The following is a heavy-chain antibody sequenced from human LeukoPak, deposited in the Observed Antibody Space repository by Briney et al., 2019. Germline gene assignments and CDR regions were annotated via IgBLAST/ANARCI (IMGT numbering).Heavy chain of an antibody. Sequence: GGSLRLSCAASGFTFSSYSMNWVRQAPGKGLEWVSSISSSSSYIYYADSVKGRFTISRDNAKNSLYLQMNSLRAEDTAVYYCARDTYYDFWSGYPRGFDYWGQGTLVTVSS. D-gene: IGHD3-3*01. CDR2: ISSSSSYI. V-gene: IGHV3-21*01. J-gene: IGHJ4*02. CDR3: ARDTYYDFWSGYPRGFDY. CDR1: GFTFSSYS.